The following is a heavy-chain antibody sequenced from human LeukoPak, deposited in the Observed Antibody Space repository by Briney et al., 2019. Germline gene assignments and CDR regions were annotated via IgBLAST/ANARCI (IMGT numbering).Heavy chain of an antibody. Sequence: PGGSLRLSCAASGLTFSGAAIHWVRQASGKGLEWVGHIRSKANSYATTYAASVQGRFTISRDDSKNTAYLQMTSLKTVDTAVYYCIHYGSGSYSTDYWGQGTLVTVSS. V-gene: IGHV3-73*01. CDR2: IRSKANSYAT. J-gene: IGHJ4*02. CDR3: IHYGSGSYSTDY. D-gene: IGHD3-10*01. CDR1: GLTFSGAA.